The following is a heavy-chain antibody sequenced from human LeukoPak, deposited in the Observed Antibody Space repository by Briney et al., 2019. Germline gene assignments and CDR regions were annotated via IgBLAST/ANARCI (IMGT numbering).Heavy chain of an antibody. CDR3: ARDLYYGAFDI. Sequence: PSETLSLTCTVSGGSIRTYYWGWIRQPPGKGLEWIGSIYYSGSTYYNPSLKSRVTISVDTSKNQFSLKLSSVTAADTAVYYCARDLYYGAFDIWGQGTMVTVSS. CDR2: IYYSGST. J-gene: IGHJ3*02. V-gene: IGHV4-39*07. D-gene: IGHD3-22*01. CDR1: GGSIRTYY.